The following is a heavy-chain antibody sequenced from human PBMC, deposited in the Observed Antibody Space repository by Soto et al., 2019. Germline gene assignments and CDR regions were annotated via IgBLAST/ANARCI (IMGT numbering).Heavy chain of an antibody. J-gene: IGHJ4*02. CDR1: GYSFAGYW. CDR3: ARQIYDSDTGPNFQYYFDS. Sequence: GESLKISCKGSGYSFAGYWITWVRQKPGKGLEWMGRIDPSDSQTYYSASFRGHVTISVTKSITTVFLQWSSLRASDTAMYYCARQIYDSDTGPNFQYYFDSWGQGTPVTVSS. V-gene: IGHV5-10-1*01. D-gene: IGHD3-22*01. CDR2: IDPSDSQT.